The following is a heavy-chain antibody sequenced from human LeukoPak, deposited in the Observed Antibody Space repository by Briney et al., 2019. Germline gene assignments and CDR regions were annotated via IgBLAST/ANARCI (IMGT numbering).Heavy chain of an antibody. V-gene: IGHV3-74*01. CDR2: INSDGSWT. D-gene: IGHD2/OR15-2a*01. CDR1: GNYW. CDR3: VSFYETY. J-gene: IGHJ4*02. Sequence: GGSLRLSCAASGNYWMHWVRQAPGKGLVWVPHINSDGSWTSYADSVKGRFTISKDNAKNTVYLQMNSLRAEDTAVYYCVSFYETYWGRGTLVTVSS.